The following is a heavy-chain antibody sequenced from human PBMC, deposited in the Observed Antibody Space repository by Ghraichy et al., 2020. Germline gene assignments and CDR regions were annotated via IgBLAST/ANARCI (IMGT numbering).Heavy chain of an antibody. V-gene: IGHV4-34*01. J-gene: IGHJ6*02. CDR1: GGSFSGYY. Sequence: SETLSLTCAVYGGSFSGYYWSWIRQPPGKGLEWIGEINHSGSTNYNPSLKSRVTISVDTSKNQFSLKLSSVTAADTAVYYCAIGQHYDFWSGYYRPNYYYGMDVWGQGTTVTVSS. CDR3: AIGQHYDFWSGYYRPNYYYGMDV. D-gene: IGHD3-3*01. CDR2: INHSGST.